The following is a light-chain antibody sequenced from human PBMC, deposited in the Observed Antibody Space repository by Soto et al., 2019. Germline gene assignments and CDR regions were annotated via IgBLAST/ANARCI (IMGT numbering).Light chain of an antibody. CDR1: SSDVGGYKR. J-gene: IGLJ2*01. Sequence: QSALTQPPSVSGSPGQSVTISCTGTSSDVGGYKRVSWYQQPPGTAPKLMIYEVSNRPSGVPDRFSGSKSVNTASLTISGLQAEDEADYYCRSYTSINTLIFGGGTKVTVL. CDR2: EVS. V-gene: IGLV2-18*02. CDR3: RSYTSINTLI.